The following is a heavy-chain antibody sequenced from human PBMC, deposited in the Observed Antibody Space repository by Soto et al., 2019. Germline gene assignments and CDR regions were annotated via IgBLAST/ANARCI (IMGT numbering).Heavy chain of an antibody. V-gene: IGHV4-34*01. Sequence: NPSETLSLTCAVYSGSFSGYYWSWIRQPPGKGLEWIGEINRSGSTNYNPSLKSRVTISVDTSKNQFSLKLSSVTAADTAVYYCASNPTVTTGKAASFDSWGQGTLVTVSS. J-gene: IGHJ4*02. CDR2: INRSGST. CDR3: ASNPTVTTGKAASFDS. CDR1: SGSFSGYY. D-gene: IGHD4-4*01.